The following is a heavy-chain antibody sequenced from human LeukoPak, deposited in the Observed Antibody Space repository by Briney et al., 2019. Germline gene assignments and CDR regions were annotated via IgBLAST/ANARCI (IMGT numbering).Heavy chain of an antibody. Sequence: GRSLRLSCAASGFTFDDYAMHWVRQAPGKGLEWVSGISWNSGSIGYADSVKGRFTISRDNAKNSLYLQMTSLRAEDTALYYCAKDLSISWYSEYFQHWGQGTLVTVSS. V-gene: IGHV3-9*01. CDR2: ISWNSGSI. CDR1: GFTFDDYA. D-gene: IGHD6-13*01. CDR3: AKDLSISWYSEYFQH. J-gene: IGHJ1*01.